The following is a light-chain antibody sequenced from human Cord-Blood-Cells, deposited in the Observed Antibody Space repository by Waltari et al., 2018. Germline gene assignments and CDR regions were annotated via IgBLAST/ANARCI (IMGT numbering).Light chain of an antibody. J-gene: IGKJ5*01. Sequence: EIVLTQSPATLSLSPGERATLSCRASQSVSSYLAWYQQKPGQAPRLLIYDASNRVTGIPARFSGSGSGTDFTLTISSLEPEDFAVYYCQQRSNWPGITFGQGTRLEIK. CDR2: DAS. CDR3: QQRSNWPGIT. V-gene: IGKV3-11*01. CDR1: QSVSSY.